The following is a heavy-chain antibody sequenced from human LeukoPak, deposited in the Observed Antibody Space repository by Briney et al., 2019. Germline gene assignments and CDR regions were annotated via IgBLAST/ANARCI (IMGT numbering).Heavy chain of an antibody. CDR2: INPNSGGT. CDR3: TRDRDGSGPGADY. Sequence: ASVKVSFKTSGYTFTGYYIHWVRQAPGQGPEWMGWINPNSGGTNYVQKFQGRVTMTRDTSITTAYMELNRLGSDDTAVYYCTRDRDGSGPGADYWAQGTLVTVSS. V-gene: IGHV1-2*02. CDR1: GYTFTGYY. J-gene: IGHJ4*02. D-gene: IGHD6-25*01.